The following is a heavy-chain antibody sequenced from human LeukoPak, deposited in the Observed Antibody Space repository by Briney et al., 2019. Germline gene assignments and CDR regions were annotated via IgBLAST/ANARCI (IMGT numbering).Heavy chain of an antibody. CDR1: GYTFTAYY. CDR2: INPKNADT. CDR3: ARGGYDFSTGYYPSR. J-gene: IGHJ4*02. D-gene: IGHD3-3*01. Sequence: ASVKVSCKASGYTFTAYYMHWVRQAPGQGLEWMGWINPKNADTTYAQKFQGRVTMTRDTSISTAYMELSSLRSDDTAVYYCARGGYDFSTGYYPSRWGQGTLVTVSS. V-gene: IGHV1-2*02.